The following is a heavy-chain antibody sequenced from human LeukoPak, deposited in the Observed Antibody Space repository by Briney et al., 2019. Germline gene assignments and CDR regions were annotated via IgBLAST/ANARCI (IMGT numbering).Heavy chain of an antibody. CDR1: GFTFSSYA. Sequence: GGSLRLSCAASGFTFSSYAMSWVRQAPGKGLEWVSAISGSGGSTYYADSVKGRFTISRDNSKNTLYLQMNSLRAEDTAVYYCAKERLDYYDSSGISDYWGQGTLVTVSS. V-gene: IGHV3-23*01. J-gene: IGHJ4*02. CDR3: AKERLDYYDSSGISDY. D-gene: IGHD3-22*01. CDR2: ISGSGGST.